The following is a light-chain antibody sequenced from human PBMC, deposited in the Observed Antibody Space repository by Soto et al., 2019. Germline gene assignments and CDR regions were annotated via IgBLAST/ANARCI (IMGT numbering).Light chain of an antibody. CDR1: QSVSSSY. CDR2: GAS. Sequence: EIVLTQSPGTLSLSPGERATLSCRASQSVSSSYLAWYQQKPGQAPRLLIYGASSRATGLPDRFSGSGSGPDFTLPIRSLQPEDFAVYYCQQYGSSPRYTFGQGTKLEIK. V-gene: IGKV3-20*01. CDR3: QQYGSSPRYT. J-gene: IGKJ2*01.